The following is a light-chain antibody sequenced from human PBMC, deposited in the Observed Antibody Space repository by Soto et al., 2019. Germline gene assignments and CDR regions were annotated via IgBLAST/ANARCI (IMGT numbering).Light chain of an antibody. CDR3: QQVHSYPLT. J-gene: IGKJ5*01. CDR1: QDISGY. Sequence: IQFTQSPSSLSASLGDRVTITGRASQDISGYLAWYQQKPGKAPNLLIYVASTLQSGVPSRFSGSGSGTDFTLTISSLQPEDFATYYCQQVHSYPLTFGQGTRLEI. CDR2: VAS. V-gene: IGKV1-9*01.